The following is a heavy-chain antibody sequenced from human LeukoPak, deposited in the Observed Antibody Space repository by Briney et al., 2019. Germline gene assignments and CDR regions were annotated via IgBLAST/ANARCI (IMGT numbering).Heavy chain of an antibody. V-gene: IGHV4-59*01. J-gene: IGHJ4*02. CDR2: IYYNGST. CDR1: GGSISSYY. CDR3: ARAGSSGYLIDY. D-gene: IGHD3-22*01. Sequence: SETLSLTCTVSGGSISSYYWSWIRQPPGKGLEWIGYIYYNGSTNYNPSLKSRVTISVDTSKNQFSLKLSSVTAADTAVYYCARAGSSGYLIDYWGQGTLVTVSS.